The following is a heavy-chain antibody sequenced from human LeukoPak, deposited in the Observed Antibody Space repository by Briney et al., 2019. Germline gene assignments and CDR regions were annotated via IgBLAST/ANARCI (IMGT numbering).Heavy chain of an antibody. CDR1: GYTLTSYH. V-gene: IGHV1-46*01. Sequence: ASVKVSCKASGYTLTSYHMHWVRQVPGQGLEWVGVVTPSGDSASYAQKFQGRITITRDTSTSTLYMELSSLRSEDTAIYYCARAPAGTLDYWGQGTLVTVSS. D-gene: IGHD6-13*01. CDR3: ARAPAGTLDY. CDR2: VTPSGDSA. J-gene: IGHJ4*02.